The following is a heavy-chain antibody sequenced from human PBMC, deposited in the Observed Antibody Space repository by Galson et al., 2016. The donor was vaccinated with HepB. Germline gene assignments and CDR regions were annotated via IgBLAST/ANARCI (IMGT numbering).Heavy chain of an antibody. J-gene: IGHJ6*04. CDR3: AKTERSTSYYYGMDV. CDR1: GFPFSLYA. V-gene: IGHV3-23*01. Sequence: SLRLSCAASGFPFSLYAMSWVRQAPGRGLEWVSTISGSGDETYYADSVKGRFTVSRDNSKSTLSLQMISLRAGDTARYYCAKTERSTSYYYGMDVWGKGTTVTVSS. D-gene: IGHD2-2*01. CDR2: ISGSGDET.